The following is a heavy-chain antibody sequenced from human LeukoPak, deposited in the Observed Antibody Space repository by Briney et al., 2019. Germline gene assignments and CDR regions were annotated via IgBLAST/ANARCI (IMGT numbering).Heavy chain of an antibody. J-gene: IGHJ4*02. V-gene: IGHV3-21*01. CDR1: QFAFSDYT. Sequence: GGSLRLSCAASQFAFSDYTMNWVRQAPGKGLEWVSSISSSSSYIYYADSVKGRFTISRDNAKNSLYLQMNSLRAEDTAVYYCAREGVGIAAAGTVDYWGQGTLVTVSS. CDR2: ISSSSSYI. D-gene: IGHD6-13*01. CDR3: AREGVGIAAAGTVDY.